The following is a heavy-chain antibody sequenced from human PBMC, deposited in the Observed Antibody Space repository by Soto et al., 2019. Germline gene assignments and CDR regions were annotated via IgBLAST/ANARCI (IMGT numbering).Heavy chain of an antibody. CDR2: IWYDGSNK. J-gene: IGHJ5*02. CDR1: GFTFSSYG. D-gene: IGHD3-22*01. CDR3: ARDARNYYDSSGYGNWFDP. V-gene: IGHV3-33*01. Sequence: QVQLVESGGGVVQPGRSLRLSCAASGFTFSSYGMHWVRQAPGKGLEWVAVIWYDGSNKYYADSVKGRFTISRDNSKKTLYLQMNSLRAEDTAVYYCARDARNYYDSSGYGNWFDPWGQGTLVTVSS.